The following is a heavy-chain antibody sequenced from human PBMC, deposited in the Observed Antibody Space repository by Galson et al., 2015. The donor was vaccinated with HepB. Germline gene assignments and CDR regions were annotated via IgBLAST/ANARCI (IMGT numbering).Heavy chain of an antibody. CDR3: ARALSPYYDSSGYYYEDS. V-gene: IGHV3-23*01. J-gene: IGHJ4*02. Sequence: SLRLSCAASGFTFSTYAMSWVRQAPGKGLEWASTLSGSGGSTYYADSVKGRFTISRDNFKSTLFLHMNSLRAEDTALYYCARALSPYYDSSGYYYEDSWGQGTLVTVSS. CDR2: LSGSGGST. CDR1: GFTFSTYA. D-gene: IGHD3-22*01.